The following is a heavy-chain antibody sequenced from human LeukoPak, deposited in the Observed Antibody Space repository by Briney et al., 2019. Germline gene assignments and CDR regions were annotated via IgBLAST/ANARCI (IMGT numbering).Heavy chain of an antibody. CDR3: AKDTASSWWYFDL. V-gene: IGHV3-53*01. CDR2: IYSDNT. D-gene: IGHD5-18*01. J-gene: IGHJ2*01. CDR1: GFTVSTNS. Sequence: PGGSLRLSCTVSGFTVSTNSMSWVRQAPGKGLEWVSFIYSDNTHYSDSVKGRFTISRDNSKNTLYLQMNSLRAEDTAVYYCAKDTASSWWYFDLWGRGTLVTVSS.